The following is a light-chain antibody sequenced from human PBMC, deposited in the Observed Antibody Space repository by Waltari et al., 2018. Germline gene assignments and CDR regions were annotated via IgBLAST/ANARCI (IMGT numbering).Light chain of an antibody. J-gene: IGLJ3*02. Sequence: QSALTQPASVSGSPGQSIPISCTGTSSDVGGYDYVSWYQQHPGKAPKLLIYDVTKRPSGVSNLFSGSKSANTASLTISGLQADDEADYYCFSYRRSSTWVFGEGTKLTVL. CDR1: SSDVGGYDY. CDR3: FSYRRSSTWV. V-gene: IGLV2-14*03. CDR2: DVT.